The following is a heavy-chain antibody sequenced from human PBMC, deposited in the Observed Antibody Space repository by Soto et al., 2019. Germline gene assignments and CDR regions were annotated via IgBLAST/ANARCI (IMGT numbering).Heavy chain of an antibody. J-gene: IGHJ4*02. V-gene: IGHV4-30-2*01. CDR3: ARDSRSGYYLEF. CDR1: GDSISNGGYS. Sequence: QLQLQESGSGLVKPSQTLSLTCAVSGDSISNGGYSWNWIRQPPGKGLEWIGYIYHRGGTDYNPSLQRRVTITVDSSNNQSSLKLSSVTAADTAVYYCARDSRSGYYLEFWGQGTLVTVSS. CDR2: IYHRGGT. D-gene: IGHD3-22*01.